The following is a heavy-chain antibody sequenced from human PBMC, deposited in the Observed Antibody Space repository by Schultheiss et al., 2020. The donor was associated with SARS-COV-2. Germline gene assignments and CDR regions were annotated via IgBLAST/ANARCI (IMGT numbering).Heavy chain of an antibody. CDR3: ASGARGGMDV. V-gene: IGHV4-38-2*01. CDR1: GYSISSRYY. D-gene: IGHD3-16*01. CDR2: FYHSGST. J-gene: IGHJ6*02. Sequence: SQTLSLTCAVSGYSISSRYYWGWVRQPPGKGLEWIGNFYHSGSTYYNPSLKSRVTISLDKSKNQFSLKLSSVTAADTAVYYCASGARGGMDVWGQGTTVTVSS.